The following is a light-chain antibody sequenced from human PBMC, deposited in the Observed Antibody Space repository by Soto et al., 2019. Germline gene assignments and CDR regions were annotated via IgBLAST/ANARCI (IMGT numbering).Light chain of an antibody. Sequence: QSALTQPASVSRSPGQSITISCTGSSSDVGAYNYVSWYQQHPGKAPRLMIYEVTNRPSGVSNRFSGSKSGNTASLTISGLRAEDEAHYYCSSYTSGSTLVVFGGGTKLTIL. J-gene: IGLJ2*01. CDR3: SSYTSGSTLVV. V-gene: IGLV2-14*01. CDR1: SSDVGAYNY. CDR2: EVT.